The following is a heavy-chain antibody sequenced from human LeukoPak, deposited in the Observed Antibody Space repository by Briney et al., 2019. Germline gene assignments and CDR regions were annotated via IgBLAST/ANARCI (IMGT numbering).Heavy chain of an antibody. CDR1: GFTFSSYS. Sequence: GGSLRLSCAASGFTFSSYSMNWVRQAPGKGLEWVSYISSSSSTIYYADSVKGRFTISRDNAKNSLYLQMNSLRAEDTAVYYCARDVRSIYCSGGSCSTEDYWGQGTLVTVSS. D-gene: IGHD2-15*01. CDR2: ISSSSSTI. CDR3: ARDVRSIYCSGGSCSTEDY. J-gene: IGHJ4*02. V-gene: IGHV3-48*01.